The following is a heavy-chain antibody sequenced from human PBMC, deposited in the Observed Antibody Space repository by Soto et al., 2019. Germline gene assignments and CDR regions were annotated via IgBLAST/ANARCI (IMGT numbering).Heavy chain of an antibody. Sequence: SVKVSCKASGGTFSSYAISWVRQAPGQGLEWMGGIIPIFGTANYAQKFQGRFTISRDNSKNTLYLQMSSLRAEDTAVYYCVKVLYGDPIDYWGQGTLVTVSS. D-gene: IGHD4-17*01. V-gene: IGHV1-69*05. J-gene: IGHJ4*02. CDR1: GGTFSSYA. CDR3: VKVLYGDPIDY. CDR2: IIPIFGTA.